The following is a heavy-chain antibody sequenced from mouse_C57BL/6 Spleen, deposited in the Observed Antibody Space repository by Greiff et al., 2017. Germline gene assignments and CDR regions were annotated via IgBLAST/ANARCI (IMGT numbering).Heavy chain of an antibody. CDR2: IYPRSGNT. D-gene: IGHD2-4*01. CDR1: GYTFTSYG. V-gene: IGHV1-81*01. CDR3: ARGPYDYDEDY. Sequence: QVQLQQSGAELARPGASVKLSCKASGYTFTSYGISWVKQRTGQGLELIGEIYPRSGNTYYNEKFKGKATLTADKSSSTAYMELRSLTSEDSAVYFCARGPYDYDEDYWGQGTTLTVSS. J-gene: IGHJ2*01.